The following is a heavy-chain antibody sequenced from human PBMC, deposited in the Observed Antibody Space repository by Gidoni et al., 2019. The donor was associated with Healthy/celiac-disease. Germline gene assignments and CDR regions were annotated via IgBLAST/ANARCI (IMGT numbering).Heavy chain of an antibody. J-gene: IGHJ4*02. V-gene: IGHV4-34*01. Sequence: VQLQQWGAGLLKHSETLSLTCAVYGGSFSGDYWSWIRQPPGKGLDWIGEINHSGSTNYNPSLKRRVTISVDASKNQFSLKLSSVTAADTAVYYCATGEGIAVAGYGYWGQGTLVTVSS. D-gene: IGHD6-19*01. CDR1: GGSFSGDY. CDR2: INHSGST. CDR3: ATGEGIAVAGYGY.